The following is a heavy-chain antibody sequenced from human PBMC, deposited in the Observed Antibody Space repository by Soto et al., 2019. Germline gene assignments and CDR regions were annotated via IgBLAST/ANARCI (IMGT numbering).Heavy chain of an antibody. CDR2: IYYSGST. CDR1: GGSVSSGSYY. V-gene: IGHV4-61*01. J-gene: IGHJ4*02. CDR3: ARVRGYYDSSGYSTYPDY. Sequence: LSLTCTVSGGSVSSGSYYWSWIRQPPGKGLEWIGYIYYSGSTNYNPSLKSRVTISVDTSKNQFSLKLSSVTAADTAVYYCARVRGYYDSSGYSTYPDYWGQGTPVTVSS. D-gene: IGHD3-22*01.